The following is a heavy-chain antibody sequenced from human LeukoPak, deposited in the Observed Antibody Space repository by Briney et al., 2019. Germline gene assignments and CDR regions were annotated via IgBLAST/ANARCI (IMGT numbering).Heavy chain of an antibody. Sequence: SETLSLTCAVYGGSFSGYYWSWIRQPPGKGLEWIGEINHSGSTNYNPSLKSRVTISVDTSKNQFSLKLSSVTAADTAVYYCARLHYGSGSYYSFDYWGQGTLVTVSS. CDR3: ARLHYGSGSYYSFDY. V-gene: IGHV4-34*01. CDR2: INHSGST. CDR1: GGSFSGYY. D-gene: IGHD3-10*01. J-gene: IGHJ4*02.